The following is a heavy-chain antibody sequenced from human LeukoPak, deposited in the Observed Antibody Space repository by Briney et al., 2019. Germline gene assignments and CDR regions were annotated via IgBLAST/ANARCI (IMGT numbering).Heavy chain of an antibody. Sequence: GSSVKVSCKASGGSFSSYAISWVRQAPGQGLEWMGGIMPIFGTAKYAQKFQGRVTITTDESTSTAYMELSSLRSEDTAVYFCARDPTCSSTTCHNWFDPWGQGTLVTVSS. D-gene: IGHD2-2*01. J-gene: IGHJ5*02. CDR3: ARDPTCSSTTCHNWFDP. V-gene: IGHV1-69*05. CDR2: IMPIFGTA. CDR1: GGSFSSYA.